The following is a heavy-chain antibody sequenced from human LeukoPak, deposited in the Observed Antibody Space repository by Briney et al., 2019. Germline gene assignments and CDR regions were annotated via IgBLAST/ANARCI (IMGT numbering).Heavy chain of an antibody. D-gene: IGHD6-13*01. CDR2: IYYSGST. CDR3: ARDYPGSSSWGYYYYGMDV. J-gene: IGHJ6*02. V-gene: IGHV4-38-2*02. Sequence: SETLSLTCTVSGYSISSGYYWGWIRQPPGKGLEWIGSIYYSGSTYYNPSLKSRVTISADTSKNQFSLKLSSVTAADTAVYYCARDYPGSSSWGYYYYGMDVWGQGTTVTVSS. CDR1: GYSISSGYY.